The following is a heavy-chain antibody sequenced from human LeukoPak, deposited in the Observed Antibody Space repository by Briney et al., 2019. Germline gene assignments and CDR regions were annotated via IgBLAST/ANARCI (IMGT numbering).Heavy chain of an antibody. J-gene: IGHJ4*02. CDR3: ARVDRAVGATYLDY. Sequence: PSETLSLTCAVYGGSFSGYYWSWIRQPPGKGLEWIGEINHSGSTNYNPSLKSRVTISVDTSKNQFSLKLSSVTAADTAVYYCARVDRAVGATYLDYWGQGTLVTVSS. CDR2: INHSGST. D-gene: IGHD1-26*01. CDR1: GGSFSGYY. V-gene: IGHV4-34*01.